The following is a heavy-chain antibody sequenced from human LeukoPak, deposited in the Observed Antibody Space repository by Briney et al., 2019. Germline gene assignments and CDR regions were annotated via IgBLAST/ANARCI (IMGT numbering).Heavy chain of an antibody. CDR2: ISWNSGSI. V-gene: IGHV3-9*01. J-gene: IGHJ4*02. Sequence: HPGGSLRLSCAASGFTFDDYAMHWVRQAPGKGLEWVSGISWNSGSIGYADSVKGRFTISRDNAKNSLYLQMNSLRAEDTALYYCAKDKFPRGYSYGEMDYWGQGTLVTVSS. CDR1: GFTFDDYA. D-gene: IGHD5-18*01. CDR3: AKDKFPRGYSYGEMDY.